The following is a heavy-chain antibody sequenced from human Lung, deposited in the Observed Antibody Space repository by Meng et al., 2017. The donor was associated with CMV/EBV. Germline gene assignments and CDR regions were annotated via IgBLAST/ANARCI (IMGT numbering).Heavy chain of an antibody. J-gene: IGHJ5*02. Sequence: ASXXVSXKASGYTFTNYGVSWVRQAPGQGLEWMGWISAYDGDRNYARKFQGRVTMTTDTSTSTAYMELRSLRSDDTAVYYCARDLEYCGSSSCYEDCFDPWXQGNXVNGAS. CDR2: ISAYDGDR. V-gene: IGHV1-18*01. CDR3: ARDLEYCGSSSCYEDCFDP. CDR1: GYTFTNYG. D-gene: IGHD2-2*01.